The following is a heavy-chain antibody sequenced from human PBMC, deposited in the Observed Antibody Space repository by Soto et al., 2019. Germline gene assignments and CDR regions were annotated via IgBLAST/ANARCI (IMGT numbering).Heavy chain of an antibody. D-gene: IGHD3-22*01. CDR3: ASPHGPNYYDSSGYYYDY. V-gene: IGHV1-69*02. CDR2: IIPILGIA. J-gene: IGHJ4*02. CDR1: GGTFSSYT. Sequence: QVQLVQSGAEVKKPGSSVKVSCKASGGTFSSYTISWVRQAPGQGLEWMGRIIPILGIANYAQKFQGRVTITADKSTSTAYMELSSLRSEDTAVYYCASPHGPNYYDSSGYYYDYWGQGTLVTVSS.